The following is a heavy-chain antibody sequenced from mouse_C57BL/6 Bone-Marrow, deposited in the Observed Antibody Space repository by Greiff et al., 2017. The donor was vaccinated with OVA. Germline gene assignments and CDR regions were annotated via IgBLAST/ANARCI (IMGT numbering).Heavy chain of an antibody. CDR2: LSYSGST. D-gene: IGHD2-3*01. Sequence: VQLQQSGPGLAKPSQTLSLTCSVSGYSITSDYWNWIRKFPGNKLEYMGYLSYSGSTYYNPSLISRISITRDTSKNQYYLQLNSVTTEDTATYYCTRYGGYYGDYYFDDWGQGTTLTVST. CDR1: GYSITSDY. CDR3: TRYGGYYGDYYFDD. J-gene: IGHJ2*01. V-gene: IGHV3-8*01.